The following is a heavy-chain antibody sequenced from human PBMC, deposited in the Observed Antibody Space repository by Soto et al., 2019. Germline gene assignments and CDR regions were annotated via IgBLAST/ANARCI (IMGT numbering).Heavy chain of an antibody. CDR3: TRDTKHLRRYYFDY. Sequence: PGGSLRLSCTASGFTFDDYAMSWFRQAPGKGLEWVGFIRSKAYGGTAEYAASVKGRFAISRDDSKTIAYLQMNSLKTEDTAVYYCTRDTKHLRRYYFDYWGQGTLVTVSS. J-gene: IGHJ4*02. CDR2: IRSKAYGGTA. V-gene: IGHV3-49*03. D-gene: IGHD2-8*01. CDR1: GFTFDDYA.